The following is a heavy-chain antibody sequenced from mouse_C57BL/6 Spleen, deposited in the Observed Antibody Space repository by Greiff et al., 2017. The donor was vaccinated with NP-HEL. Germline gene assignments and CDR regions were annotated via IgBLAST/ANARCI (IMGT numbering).Heavy chain of an antibody. Sequence: QVQLQQSVAELVKPGASVKFSCKASGYAISSYWMNWVKQRPGKGLEWIGQIYPGDGDTKYNGKFKGKATMTADKSSSTAYMQLSSLTSEDSAVYVCARGGSFVHYYAMDYWGQGTSVTVSS. J-gene: IGHJ4*01. CDR1: GYAISSYW. D-gene: IGHD1-1*02. CDR3: ARGGSFVHYYAMDY. CDR2: IYPGDGDT. V-gene: IGHV1-80*01.